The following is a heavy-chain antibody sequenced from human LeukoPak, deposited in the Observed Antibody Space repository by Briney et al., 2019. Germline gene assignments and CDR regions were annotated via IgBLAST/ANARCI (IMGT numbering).Heavy chain of an antibody. CDR1: GYSFTSYW. CDR2: IYPGDSDT. CDR3: ARNQQLWTWFDP. V-gene: IGHV5-51*01. Sequence: NPGASLKISCKGSGYSFTSYWSGWVRQLPGKGLEWMCIIYPGDSDTRYSPSFQGQVTTSADKSISTAFLQWSSLKASDTAMYYCARNQQLWTWFDPWGQGTLVTVSS. J-gene: IGHJ5*02. D-gene: IGHD2-2*01.